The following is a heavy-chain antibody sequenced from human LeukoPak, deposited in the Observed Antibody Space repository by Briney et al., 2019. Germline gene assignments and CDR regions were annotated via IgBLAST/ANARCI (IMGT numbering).Heavy chain of an antibody. CDR2: ISDDGSNK. CDR3: ARTYGSSADAFDI. CDR1: GFPFANYS. V-gene: IGHV3-30*04. Sequence: GGSLRLSCAASGFPFANYSVHWLRQAPGKGLEWVALISDDGSNKYYADSVKGRFTISRDNSKNTLYLQMSSLSGEDTAVYYCARTYGSSADAFDIWGHGTMVTVSS. J-gene: IGHJ3*02. D-gene: IGHD6-6*01.